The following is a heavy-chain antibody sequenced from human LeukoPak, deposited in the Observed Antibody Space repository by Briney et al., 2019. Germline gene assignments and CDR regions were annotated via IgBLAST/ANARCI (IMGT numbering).Heavy chain of an antibody. J-gene: IGHJ4*02. Sequence: ASVKVSCKASGYTFTGYYMHWVRQAPGQGLGWMGWINPNSGGTNYAQKFQGRVTMTRDTSISTAYMELSRLRSDDTAVYYCARSDSSSWLRPFDYRGQGTLVTVSS. CDR1: GYTFTGYY. CDR2: INPNSGGT. CDR3: ARSDSSSWLRPFDY. D-gene: IGHD6-13*01. V-gene: IGHV1-2*02.